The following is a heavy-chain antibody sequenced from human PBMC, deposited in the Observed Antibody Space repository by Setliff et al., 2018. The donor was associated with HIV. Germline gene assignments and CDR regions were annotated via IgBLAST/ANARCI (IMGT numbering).Heavy chain of an antibody. D-gene: IGHD4-17*01. V-gene: IGHV4-34*01. Sequence: SETLSLTCAVSGGSLSGYYWTWIRQTPEKGLQWIGEINDGGNTNDSPSLKSRVSMSVDTSKNQFSLRLISVTAADTAAYYCARRPISPFTLTTGMLDPWGQGIRVTVSS. CDR1: GGSLSGYY. J-gene: IGHJ5*02. CDR3: ARRPISPFTLTTGMLDP. CDR2: INDGGNT.